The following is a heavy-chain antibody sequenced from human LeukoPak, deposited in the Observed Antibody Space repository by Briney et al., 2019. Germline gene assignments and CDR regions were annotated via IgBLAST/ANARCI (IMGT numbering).Heavy chain of an antibody. V-gene: IGHV3-23*01. D-gene: IGHD2-15*01. CDR2: ISGSGGST. CDR3: AKDNIVYIVVVAATQGMDV. CDR1: GFTFSSYA. Sequence: GGSLRLSCAASGFTFSSYAMSWVRQAPGKGLEWVSAISGSGGSTYYADSVKGRFSISRDNSKNTLYLQMNSLRAEDTAVYYCAKDNIVYIVVVAATQGMDVWGQGTTVTVSS. J-gene: IGHJ6*02.